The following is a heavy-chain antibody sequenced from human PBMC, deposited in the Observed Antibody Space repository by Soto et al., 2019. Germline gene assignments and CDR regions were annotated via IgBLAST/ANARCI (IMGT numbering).Heavy chain of an antibody. Sequence: SETLSLTCTVSGGSISSYYWSWIRQPPGKGLEWIGYIYYSGSTNYNPSLKSRVTISVDTSKNQFSLKLSSVTAADTAVYYCARTFPSSSWYNYWFDPWGQGTLVTVSS. CDR3: ARTFPSSSWYNYWFDP. CDR1: GGSISSYY. V-gene: IGHV4-59*01. D-gene: IGHD6-13*01. J-gene: IGHJ5*02. CDR2: IYYSGST.